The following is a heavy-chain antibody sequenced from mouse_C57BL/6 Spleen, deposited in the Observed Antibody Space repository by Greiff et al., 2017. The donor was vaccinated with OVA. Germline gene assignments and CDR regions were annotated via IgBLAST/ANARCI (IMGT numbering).Heavy chain of an antibody. Sequence: VQLQQSGAELVMPGASVKLSCKASGYTFTSYWMHWVKQRPGQGLEWIGEIDPSDSYTNYNQKFKGKSTLTVDKSSSTAYMQLSSLTSEDSAVYCCASPVLGYAMDYWGQGTSVTVSS. CDR2: IDPSDSYT. D-gene: IGHD4-1*01. J-gene: IGHJ4*01. V-gene: IGHV1-69*01. CDR1: GYTFTSYW. CDR3: ASPVLGYAMDY.